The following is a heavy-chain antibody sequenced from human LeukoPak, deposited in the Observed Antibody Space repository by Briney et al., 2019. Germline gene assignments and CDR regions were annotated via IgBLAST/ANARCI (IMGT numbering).Heavy chain of an antibody. CDR2: ISYDGSNK. CDR1: GFTFSSYA. V-gene: IGHV3-30-3*01. CDR3: ARRLEMATIWTKPIDY. J-gene: IGHJ4*02. Sequence: GRSLRLSCAASGFTFSSYAMHWVRQAPGKGLEWVAVISYDGSNKYYADSVKGRFTISRDNSKNTLYLQMNSLRAEDTAVYYCARRLEMATIWTKPIDYWGQGTLVTVSS. D-gene: IGHD5-24*01.